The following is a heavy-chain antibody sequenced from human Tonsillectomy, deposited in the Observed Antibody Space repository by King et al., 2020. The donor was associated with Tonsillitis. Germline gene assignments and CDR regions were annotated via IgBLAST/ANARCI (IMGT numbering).Heavy chain of an antibody. J-gene: IGHJ4*02. V-gene: IGHV3-33*08. D-gene: IGHD2-21*02. CDR3: ARDRCGGDCYCPGY. Sequence: VQLVESGGGVVQPGRSLRLSCAASGSTFSNYGMHWVRQAPGKGLEWVAVMWYDGSHKDYADSVKGRFTISRDNSKNTLYLQMNSLRAEDTAVYYCARDRCGGDCYCPGYWGQGTLVTVSS. CDR2: MWYDGSHK. CDR1: GSTFSNYG.